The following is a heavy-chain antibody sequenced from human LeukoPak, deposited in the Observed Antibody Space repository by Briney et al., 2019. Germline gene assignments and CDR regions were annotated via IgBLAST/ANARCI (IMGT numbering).Heavy chain of an antibody. V-gene: IGHV4-59*02. J-gene: IGHJ4*02. Sequence: PSETLSLTCTVSGGSVSSYYWSWIRQPPGKGRGWVGYIYYSGSTNYNPSLKSRVPISVDTSKNQFSLKLSSVTAADTAVYYCARDPVEWEQLLDYWGPGTLVTVSS. CDR2: IYYSGST. D-gene: IGHD1-26*01. CDR3: ARDPVEWEQLLDY. CDR1: GGSVSSYY.